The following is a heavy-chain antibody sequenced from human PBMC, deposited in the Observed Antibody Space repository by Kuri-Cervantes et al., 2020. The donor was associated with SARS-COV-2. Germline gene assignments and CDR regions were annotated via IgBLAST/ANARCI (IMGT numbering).Heavy chain of an antibody. CDR2: ISSDGDNI. Sequence: GESLKISCAASGFTFSSYEMIWVRQAPGKGLEWISYISSDGDNIYYADSVKGRFTISRDNANDSLFLQMNSLRAEDTAVYYCTRTYMVRGVEFDYWGQGTLVTVSS. CDR3: TRTYMVRGVEFDY. V-gene: IGHV3-48*03. J-gene: IGHJ4*02. D-gene: IGHD3-10*01. CDR1: GFTFSSYE.